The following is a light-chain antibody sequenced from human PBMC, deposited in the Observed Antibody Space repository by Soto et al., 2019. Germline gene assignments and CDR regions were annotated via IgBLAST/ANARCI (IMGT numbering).Light chain of an antibody. V-gene: IGLV2-14*01. CDR2: EVS. J-gene: IGLJ1*01. Sequence: QSALTQPASVSGSPGQSITISCTGTSSDVGGSNYVSWYQQHPGKAPKFMIYEVSNRPSGVSNPFSGSKSGNTASLTISGLQAEDEADYYCSSYTSSTTLNVFGTGTKLTVL. CDR3: SSYTSSTTLNV. CDR1: SSDVGGSNY.